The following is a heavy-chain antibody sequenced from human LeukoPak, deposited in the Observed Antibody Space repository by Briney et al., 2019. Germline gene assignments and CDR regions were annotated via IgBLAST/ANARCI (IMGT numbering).Heavy chain of an antibody. Sequence: GGSLRLSCAASGFTFSIYAMSWVRQAPGKGLEWVSAISGSSGNTYYADSVKGRFTISRDNSKNTLDLQMNSLRAEDTAMYYCAGDRRYDSSGYFQHWGQGTLVAVSS. CDR3: AGDRRYDSSGYFQH. CDR2: ISGSSGNT. D-gene: IGHD3-22*01. CDR1: GFTFSIYA. J-gene: IGHJ1*01. V-gene: IGHV3-23*01.